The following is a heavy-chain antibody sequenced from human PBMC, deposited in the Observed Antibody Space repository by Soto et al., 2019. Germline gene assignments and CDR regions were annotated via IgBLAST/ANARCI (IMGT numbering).Heavy chain of an antibody. CDR2: IYHSGST. CDR1: GGSISSSNW. Sequence: SETLSLTCAVSGGSISSSNWWSWVRQPPGKGLEWIGEIYHSGSTNYNPSLKSRVTISVDKSKNQFSLKLSSVTAADTAVYYCASASLRRITIFGVVMTEYYYYGMDVWGQGTTVTVSS. J-gene: IGHJ6*02. D-gene: IGHD3-3*01. CDR3: ASASLRRITIFGVVMTEYYYYGMDV. V-gene: IGHV4-4*02.